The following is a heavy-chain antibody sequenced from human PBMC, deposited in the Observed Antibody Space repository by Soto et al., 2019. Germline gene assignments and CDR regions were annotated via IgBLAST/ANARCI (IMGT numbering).Heavy chain of an antibody. V-gene: IGHV3-48*03. CDR2: ISSRGIST. CDR1: GFTFSSFD. Sequence: DVQLVESGGALVQPGGSLRLSCVGSGFTFSSFDMNWVRQAPGKGLEWISYISSRGISTYYADSVKGRFTISRDNAENSLFLQMNSLRVEDTAVYYCSRALIHYYDTSGPAFGYWGQGTLLTVSS. CDR3: SRALIHYYDTSGPAFGY. D-gene: IGHD3-22*01. J-gene: IGHJ4*02.